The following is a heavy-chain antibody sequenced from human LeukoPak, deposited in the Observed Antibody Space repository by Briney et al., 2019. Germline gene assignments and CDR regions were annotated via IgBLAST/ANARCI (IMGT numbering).Heavy chain of an antibody. Sequence: NPPETLFHTPAVHGGSLTGSFWSWIRDPPRKGLEWVGEINHSGSTNYNPSLKSRVTISVDTSKNQFSLKLSSVTAADTAVYYCARGVLGAPTMIVVDDGMDVWGQGTTVTVSS. CDR1: GGSLTGSF. D-gene: IGHD3-22*01. CDR3: ARGVLGAPTMIVVDDGMDV. CDR2: INHSGST. J-gene: IGHJ6*02. V-gene: IGHV4-34*01.